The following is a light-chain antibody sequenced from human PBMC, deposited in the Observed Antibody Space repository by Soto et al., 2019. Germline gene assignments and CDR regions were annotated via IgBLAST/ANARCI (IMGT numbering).Light chain of an antibody. J-gene: IGKJ1*01. Sequence: QMTQSPSTLSASVGDSVTITCRASQSIAASLAWYQLKPGEAPKLLIYDVSHLESGVPSRFSGSGSGTEFSLTIRSLHPDDFATYYCQQYDYSRTFGQGTKVEIK. V-gene: IGKV1-5*01. CDR3: QQYDYSRT. CDR1: QSIAAS. CDR2: DVS.